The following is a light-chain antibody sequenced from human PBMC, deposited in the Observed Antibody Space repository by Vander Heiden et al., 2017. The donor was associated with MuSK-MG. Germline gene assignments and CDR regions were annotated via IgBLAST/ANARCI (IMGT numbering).Light chain of an antibody. CDR3: QAWDSSTVV. CDR1: KLGDKY. CDR2: QDS. Sequence: SYELTQPPSVSVSPGQTASITCSGDKLGDKYACWYQQTPGQSPVLVIYQDSKRPSGIPERFSGSNSGNTATLTISGTQAMDEAYYYCQAWDSSTVVLGGGTKL. J-gene: IGLJ2*01. V-gene: IGLV3-1*01.